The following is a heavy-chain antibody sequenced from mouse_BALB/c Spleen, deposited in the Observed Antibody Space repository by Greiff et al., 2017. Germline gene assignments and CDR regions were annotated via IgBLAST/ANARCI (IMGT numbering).Heavy chain of an antibody. J-gene: IGHJ4*01. CDR2: ISCYNGAT. Sequence: LVKTGASVKISCKASGYSFTGYYMHWVKQSHGKSLEWIGYISCYNGATSYNQKFKGKATFTVDTSSSTAYMQFNSLTSEDSAVYYCARTARASDYYAMDYWGQGTSVTVSS. V-gene: IGHV1S34*01. CDR3: ARTARASDYYAMDY. D-gene: IGHD3-1*01. CDR1: GYSFTGYY.